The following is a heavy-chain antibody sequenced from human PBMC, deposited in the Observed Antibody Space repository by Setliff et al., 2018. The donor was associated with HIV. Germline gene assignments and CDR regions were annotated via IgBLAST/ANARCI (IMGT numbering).Heavy chain of an antibody. Sequence: ETLSLTCTVSGGSISSHCWSWIRQSPGKALEWIGYIYASGSIIYNPSLKSRVTMSVDTSQNQVSLDLESVTAADTAVYYCARGLTFKPDPRGWFSPLYFFDSWGQGALVTVS. CDR3: ARGLTFKPDPRGWFSPLYFFDS. CDR2: IYASGSI. V-gene: IGHV4-59*11. J-gene: IGHJ4*02. D-gene: IGHD6-19*01. CDR1: GGSISSHC.